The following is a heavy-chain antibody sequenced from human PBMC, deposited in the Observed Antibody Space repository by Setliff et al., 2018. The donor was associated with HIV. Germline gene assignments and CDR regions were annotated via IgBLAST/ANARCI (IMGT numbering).Heavy chain of an antibody. CDR1: GGSISSYY. Sequence: PSETLSLTCSVSGGSISSYYWTWIRQPPGKGLEWIGEITHSGSTNYSPSLQSRVTISVDTSKNHFSLKLSSVTAADTALYYCARKGYYDSSGYSALDYWGQGTLVTVSS. D-gene: IGHD3-22*01. CDR3: ARKGYYDSSGYSALDY. CDR2: ITHSGST. V-gene: IGHV4-34*01. J-gene: IGHJ4*02.